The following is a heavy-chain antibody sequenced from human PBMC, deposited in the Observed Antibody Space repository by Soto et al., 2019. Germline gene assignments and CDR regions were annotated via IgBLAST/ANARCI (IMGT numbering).Heavy chain of an antibody. CDR1: GFTFSSYA. Sequence: GGSLRLSCAASGFTFSSYAMSWVRQAPGKGLEWVSAISGSGGSTYYADSVKGRFTISRDNSKNTLYLQVNSLRAEDTAVYYCANLPDYGDYAEDYWGQGTLVTVSS. CDR3: ANLPDYGDYAEDY. CDR2: ISGSGGST. J-gene: IGHJ4*02. V-gene: IGHV3-23*01. D-gene: IGHD4-17*01.